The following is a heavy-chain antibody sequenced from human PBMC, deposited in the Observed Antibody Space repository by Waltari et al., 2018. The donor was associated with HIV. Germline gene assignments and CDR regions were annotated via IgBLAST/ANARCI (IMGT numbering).Heavy chain of an antibody. J-gene: IGHJ2*01. CDR1: GESFSGSY. Sequence: QVQLQQWGAGLLKPSETLSLTCAVYGESFSGSYWSWIRQPPGEGLEWIGEINHGGNTNYNSSLKSRVTISVDTSKNQFSLKLSSVTAADTAVYYCARGRGAGYCSNGICSGYFDLWGRGSLVTVSS. D-gene: IGHD2-8*01. CDR3: ARGRGAGYCSNGICSGYFDL. V-gene: IGHV4-34*01. CDR2: INHGGNT.